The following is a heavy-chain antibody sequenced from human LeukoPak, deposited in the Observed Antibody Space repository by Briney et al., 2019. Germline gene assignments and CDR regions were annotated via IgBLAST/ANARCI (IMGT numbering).Heavy chain of an antibody. V-gene: IGHV3-23*01. Sequence: GESLRLSCTASGFTFGSYAMSWVRQAPGRRLEWVSAISASVSNTYYADSVRGRFTISRDNSKNTLYLQMNSLTPEDTAIYYCAKRLAVLGPSFDLWGQGALVTVSS. J-gene: IGHJ4*02. CDR2: ISASVSNT. CDR1: GFTFGSYA. D-gene: IGHD6-19*01. CDR3: AKRLAVLGPSFDL.